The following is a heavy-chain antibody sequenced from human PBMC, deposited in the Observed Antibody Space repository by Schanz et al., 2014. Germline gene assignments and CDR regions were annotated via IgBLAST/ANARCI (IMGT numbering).Heavy chain of an antibody. CDR2: ISGSGGST. D-gene: IGHD3-22*01. Sequence: EVQLLDSGGGLVQPGGSLRLSCAASGFTFSTYAMSWVRQAPGKGLEWVSAISGSGGSTYYADSVKGRFTISRDNSKNSLYLQINSLRAEDTSVYDCAQDPSHGGYDHSFDYWGQGTLVTVSS. CDR1: GFTFSTYA. V-gene: IGHV3-23*01. CDR3: AQDPSHGGYDHSFDY. J-gene: IGHJ4*02.